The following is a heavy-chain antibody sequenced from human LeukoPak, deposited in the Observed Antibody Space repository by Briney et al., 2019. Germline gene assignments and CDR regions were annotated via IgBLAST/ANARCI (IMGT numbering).Heavy chain of an antibody. CDR3: ARAEYYFDY. J-gene: IGHJ4*02. Sequence: SETLSLTCTVSGGSISSYYWSWIRQPPGKGLEWIGYIYYSGSTNYNPSLKSRVTISVDTSKNQFSLKLSSVTAANTAVYYCARAEYYFDYWGQGTLVTVSS. CDR1: GGSISSYY. V-gene: IGHV4-59*01. D-gene: IGHD3-10*01. CDR2: IYYSGST.